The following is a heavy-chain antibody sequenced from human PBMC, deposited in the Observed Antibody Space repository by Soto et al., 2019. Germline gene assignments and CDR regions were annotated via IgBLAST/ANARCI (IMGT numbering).Heavy chain of an antibody. CDR3: ARDLGWGSGLYDTFDI. Sequence: GGSLRLSCAASGFTFSSYGMHWVRQAPGKGLEWVAVIWYDGSNKYYADSVKGRFTISRDNSKNTLYLQMNSLRAEDTAVYYCARDLGWGSGLYDTFDIWGQGTMVTVSS. CDR2: IWYDGSNK. V-gene: IGHV3-33*01. D-gene: IGHD2-15*01. J-gene: IGHJ3*02. CDR1: GFTFSSYG.